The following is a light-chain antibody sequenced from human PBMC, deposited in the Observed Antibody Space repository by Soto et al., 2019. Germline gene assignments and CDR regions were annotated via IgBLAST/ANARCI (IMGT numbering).Light chain of an antibody. CDR1: QSISSN. J-gene: IGKJ4*01. CDR2: VAS. V-gene: IGKV3-15*01. Sequence: EIVMTQSPATLSVSPGERANLSCRASQSISSNLVWYQQKPGQAPRLLIYVASTRATGIPARFSGSGSGIEFTLTISSLQSEDFAVYYCQQYNNWPRTFGGGTKVEIK. CDR3: QQYNNWPRT.